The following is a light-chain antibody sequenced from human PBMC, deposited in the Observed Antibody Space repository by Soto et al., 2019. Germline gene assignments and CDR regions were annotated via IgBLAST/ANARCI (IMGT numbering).Light chain of an antibody. V-gene: IGKV3-20*01. CDR3: QQYGSSPRYT. J-gene: IGKJ2*01. Sequence: EIVLTQSPGTLSLSPGERATLSCRASQSFSSSYLAWYQQKPGQAPRLLIYGASSRATGIPDRFSGSGSGTDFPLTNSRLEPEDCAVYYCQQYGSSPRYTFGQGTKLEIK. CDR1: QSFSSSY. CDR2: GAS.